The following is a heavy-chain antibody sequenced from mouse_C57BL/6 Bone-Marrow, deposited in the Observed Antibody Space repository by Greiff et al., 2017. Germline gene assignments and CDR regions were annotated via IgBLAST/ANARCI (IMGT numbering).Heavy chain of an antibody. CDR2: IDPENGDT. V-gene: IGHV14-4*01. D-gene: IGHD1-1*01. Sequence: EVQLQQSGAELVRPGASVKLSCTASGFNIKDDYMHWVKQRPEKGLEWIGWIDPENGDTEYASKFQGKGTITADTSSNTAYLQLSSLTSEDTAVYYCTSITTVVDAYWGQGTLVTVTA. CDR3: TSITTVVDAY. CDR1: GFNIKDDY. J-gene: IGHJ3*01.